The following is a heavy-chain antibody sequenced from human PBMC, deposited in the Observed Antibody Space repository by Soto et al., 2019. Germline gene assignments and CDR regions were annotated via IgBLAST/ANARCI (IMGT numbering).Heavy chain of an antibody. CDR3: ARVGGSYKEPWFDP. J-gene: IGHJ5*02. CDR1: GGSISSGGYY. CDR2: IYSSGST. Sequence: SETLSLTCTVSGGSISSGGYYWSWIRQHPGKGLEWIGYIYSSGSTYYNPSLKSRVTISVDTSKNQFSLKLSSVTAADTAVYYCARVGGSYKEPWFDPWGQGTLVTVS. V-gene: IGHV4-31*03. D-gene: IGHD1-26*01.